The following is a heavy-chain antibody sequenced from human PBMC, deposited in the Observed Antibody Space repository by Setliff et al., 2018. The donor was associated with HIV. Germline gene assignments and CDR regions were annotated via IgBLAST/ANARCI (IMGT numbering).Heavy chain of an antibody. CDR1: AYSISSDYY. CDR2: ISHSGRT. V-gene: IGHV4-38-2*01. Sequence: SETLSLTCSVSAYSISSDYYWGWIHQTPAKELEWIGEISHSGRTTYNPSLKTRLIISRDTSKNQFSLRLSSAAVADTAIYYRARGFEGYCSGASCHWFDSWGQGTQVTVSS. J-gene: IGHJ5*01. D-gene: IGHD2-15*01. CDR3: ARGFEGYCSGASCHWFDS.